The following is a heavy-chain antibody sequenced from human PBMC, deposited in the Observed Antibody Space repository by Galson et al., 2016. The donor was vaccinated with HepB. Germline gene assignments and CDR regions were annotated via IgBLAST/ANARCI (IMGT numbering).Heavy chain of an antibody. CDR2: VPHHGNNK. Sequence: SLRLSCAASGFTFTTHTMNWVRQAPGKGLEWVTVVPHHGNNKYYADSVKGRFTVSRDNSKSTVNLHMNSLRPEDTAAYYCARDLGGYSGYGGNYFGMDVWGQGTTVTVS. CDR1: GFTFTTHT. J-gene: IGHJ6*02. V-gene: IGHV3-30-3*01. D-gene: IGHD5-12*01. CDR3: ARDLGGYSGYGGNYFGMDV.